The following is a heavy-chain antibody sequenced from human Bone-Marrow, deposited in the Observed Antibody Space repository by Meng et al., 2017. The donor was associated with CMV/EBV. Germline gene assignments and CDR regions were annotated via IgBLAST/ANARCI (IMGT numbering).Heavy chain of an antibody. D-gene: IGHD6-13*01. Sequence: ASVKVSCKASGYTFTSYGISWVRQAPGQGLEWMGWINPKSGGTNYAQKFQGRVTMTRDTSSSTAHMELSRLTSDDTAVYYCARVHIAAAGYYYNGMDVWGQGTTVTVSS. V-gene: IGHV1-2*02. CDR1: GYTFTSYG. CDR2: INPKSGGT. J-gene: IGHJ6*02. CDR3: ARVHIAAAGYYYNGMDV.